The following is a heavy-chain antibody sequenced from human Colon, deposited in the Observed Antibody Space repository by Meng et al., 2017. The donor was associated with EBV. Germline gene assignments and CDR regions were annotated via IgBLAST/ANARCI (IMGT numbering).Heavy chain of an antibody. CDR3: ARVNGDCFSTICYKGWFDP. CDR2: IYYSGRT. J-gene: IGHJ5*02. CDR1: GGSVSSGNNY. Sequence: QVQLQESGPGMVKPSPTLSLTCTVSGGSVSSGNNYWIWLRQPPGKGLEWIGYIYYSGRTYYNPSLESRVTMSVDTSKNQFSLNLNSVTAADTAVYYCARVNGDCFSTICYKGWFDPWGQGTLVTVSS. D-gene: IGHD2-2*02. V-gene: IGHV4-30-4*01.